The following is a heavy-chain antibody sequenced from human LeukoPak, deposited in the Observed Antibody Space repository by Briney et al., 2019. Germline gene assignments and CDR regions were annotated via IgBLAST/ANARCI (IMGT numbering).Heavy chain of an antibody. V-gene: IGHV4-39*01. J-gene: IGHJ4*02. CDR1: GGSISSSSYY. CDR3: ARPGVRGVVVPAAIDY. CDR2: IYYSGST. D-gene: IGHD2-2*02. Sequence: PSETLSLTCTVSGGSISSSSYYWGWIRQPPGKGLEWIGGIYYSGSTYYNPSLKSRVTISVDTSKNQFSLKLSSVTAADTAVYYYARPGVRGVVVPAAIDYWGQGTLVTVSS.